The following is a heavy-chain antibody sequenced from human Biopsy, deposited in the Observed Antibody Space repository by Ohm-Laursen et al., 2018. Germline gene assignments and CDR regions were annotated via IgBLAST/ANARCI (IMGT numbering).Heavy chain of an antibody. CDR1: GDSVSSGSFY. D-gene: IGHD6-19*01. Sequence: PSETLSLTWTVSGDSVSSGSFYWTWIRQPPGQGLEYIGYIYDRGSTANYNPSLESRVTMSVDMPKNQISLKLSSVTAADTAIYYCARGMRSSGWPYFDSWGQGTLVTVSS. V-gene: IGHV4-61*01. CDR2: IYDRGSTA. J-gene: IGHJ4*02. CDR3: ARGMRSSGWPYFDS.